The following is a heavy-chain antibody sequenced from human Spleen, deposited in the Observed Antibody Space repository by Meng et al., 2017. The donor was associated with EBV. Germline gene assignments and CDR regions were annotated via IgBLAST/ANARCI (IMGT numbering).Heavy chain of an antibody. Sequence: VQLVESGGGVVQPGRSLRLSCAASGVTFSSYYIHWVRLAPGKGLEWVALISFDGSNKKYADSVKGRFTISRDSSKNTLYLQMNSLRAEDTAVYYCARGLADCSSTTCYRYWYFDLWGRGTLVTVSS. CDR1: GVTFSSYY. J-gene: IGHJ2*01. V-gene: IGHV3-30-3*01. CDR2: ISFDGSNK. CDR3: ARGLADCSSTTCYRYWYFDL. D-gene: IGHD2-2*01.